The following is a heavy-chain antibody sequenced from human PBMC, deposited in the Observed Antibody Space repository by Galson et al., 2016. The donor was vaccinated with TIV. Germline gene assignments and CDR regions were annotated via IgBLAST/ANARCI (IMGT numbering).Heavy chain of an antibody. CDR1: GGSISTSGYF. D-gene: IGHD1-14*01. CDR3: ARLAISEPGYYGIDV. V-gene: IGHV4-39*02. J-gene: IGHJ6*02. CDR2: VYHTGTT. Sequence: SETLSLTCTVSGGSISTSGYFWGWIRQPPGKGLEWIGTVYHTGTTYDNPSFKSRVTISVDTSKNHFSLRLTSVTAADAGFYYCARLAISEPGYYGIDVWGQGTTVTVSS.